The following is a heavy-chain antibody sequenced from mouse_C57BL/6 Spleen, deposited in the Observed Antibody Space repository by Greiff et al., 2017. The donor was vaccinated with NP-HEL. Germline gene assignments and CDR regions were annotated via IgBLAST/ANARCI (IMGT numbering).Heavy chain of an antibody. CDR2: IYPGSGST. CDR3: ARSNIYYYGSSWCFDV. Sequence: QVQLQQPGAELVKPGASVKMSCKASGYTFTSYWITWVKQRPGQGLEWIGDIYPGSGSTNYNEKFKSKATLTVDTSSSTAYMQLSSLTSEDSAVYYCARSNIYYYGSSWCFDVWGTGTTVTVSS. V-gene: IGHV1-55*01. D-gene: IGHD1-1*01. CDR1: GYTFTSYW. J-gene: IGHJ1*03.